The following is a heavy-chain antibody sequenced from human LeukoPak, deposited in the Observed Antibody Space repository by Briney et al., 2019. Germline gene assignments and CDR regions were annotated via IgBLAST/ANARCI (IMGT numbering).Heavy chain of an antibody. V-gene: IGHV3-48*02. CDR2: ISSGSLTL. CDR3: ARGDYGLDY. Sequence: SGGSLRLSCAASGFTFSSYSMNWVRQAPGKGLEWVSYISSGSLTLYYADSVRGRFTISRDNAKNSLYLQMNSLRDEDTAVYYCARGDYGLDYWGQGTLVTVSS. D-gene: IGHD4-17*01. CDR1: GFTFSSYS. J-gene: IGHJ4*02.